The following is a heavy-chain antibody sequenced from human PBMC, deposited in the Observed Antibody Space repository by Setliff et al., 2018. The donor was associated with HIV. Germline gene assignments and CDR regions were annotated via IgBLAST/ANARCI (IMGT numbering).Heavy chain of an antibody. CDR1: GASIGSVNYY. CDR3: ARQSLLGKIAVAAYDY. V-gene: IGHV4-39*01. CDR2: VSYSGTT. D-gene: IGHD6-19*01. Sequence: LSFTCTVSGASIGSVNYYWGWFRQPPGKGLEWIGSVSYSGTTYYNPSLQSRVTVSGDTSKNQFSLNLNSVTAADTAVYYCARQSLLGKIAVAAYDYWGQGTLVTVSS. J-gene: IGHJ4*02.